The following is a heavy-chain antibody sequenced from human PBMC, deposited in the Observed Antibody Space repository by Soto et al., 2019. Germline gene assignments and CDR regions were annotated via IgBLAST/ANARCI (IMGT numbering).Heavy chain of an antibody. CDR2: INVGIGET. Sequence: QVQLVQSGAEVKKTGASVKVSCKASGYTFTHNAMHWVRQAPGQRPEWVGWINVGIGETKYSQKLQGRVSITSDTSASTVYMHLSSLRPEDTAVYYCARDSWITMNAFDIWGQGTLVTVSS. CDR1: GYTFTHNA. D-gene: IGHD3-22*01. J-gene: IGHJ3*02. V-gene: IGHV1-3*01. CDR3: ARDSWITMNAFDI.